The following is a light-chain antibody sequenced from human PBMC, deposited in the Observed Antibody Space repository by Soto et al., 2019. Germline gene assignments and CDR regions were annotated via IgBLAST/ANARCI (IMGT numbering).Light chain of an antibody. CDR3: QQRSNWPAST. V-gene: IGKV3-11*01. Sequence: EIVLTQSPATLSLSPGERATLCCRASQSVSSYLAWYQQKPGQAPRLLIYDASNRATGIPARFSGSGSGTDFTLTISSLEPEDFAVYYCQQRSNWPASTFGQGTKLELK. J-gene: IGKJ2*02. CDR1: QSVSSY. CDR2: DAS.